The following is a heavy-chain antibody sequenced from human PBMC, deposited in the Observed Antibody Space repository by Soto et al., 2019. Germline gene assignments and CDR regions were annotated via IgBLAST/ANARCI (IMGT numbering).Heavy chain of an antibody. CDR2: ISWNSGSI. CDR1: GFTFDDYA. Sequence: EVQLVESGGGLVQPGRSLRLSCAASGFTFDDYAMHWVRQAPGKGLEWVSGISWNSGSIGYADSVKGRFTISRDNAKNSLYLQMNSLRAEDTALYYCAKDMYYDCWSGLGGMDVWGQGTTVTVSS. V-gene: IGHV3-9*01. J-gene: IGHJ6*02. CDR3: AKDMYYDCWSGLGGMDV. D-gene: IGHD3-3*01.